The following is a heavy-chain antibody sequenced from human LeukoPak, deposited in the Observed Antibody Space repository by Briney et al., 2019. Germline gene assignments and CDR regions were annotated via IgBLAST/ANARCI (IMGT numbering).Heavy chain of an antibody. D-gene: IGHD1-26*01. J-gene: IGHJ4*02. V-gene: IGHV3-48*03. CDR2: ISSSGSTE. CDR1: GFTFSGYE. CDR3: ARGEHLNYFVY. Sequence: GGSLRLSCAASGFTFSGYEMSWVRQAPGKGLEWVSYISSSGSTEKYADSVKGRFTISRDNAKNSLYLQMYSLRAEDTAVYYCARGEHLNYFVYWGQGTLVTVSS.